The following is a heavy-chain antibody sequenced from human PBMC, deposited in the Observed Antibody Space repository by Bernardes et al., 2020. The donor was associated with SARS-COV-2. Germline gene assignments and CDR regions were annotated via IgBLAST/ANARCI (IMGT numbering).Heavy chain of an antibody. J-gene: IGHJ4*02. D-gene: IGHD6-19*01. CDR3: ARVSSSAWYWGY. CDR2: ITSSGNYI. CDR1: GFAFSTYS. V-gene: IGHV3-21*01. Sequence: GGSLRLSCAASGFAFSTYSMNWVRQAPGKGLEWVSSITSSGNYIYYADSVRGRFTISRDNAKNSLYLQMNSLRVEDTAVYYCARVSSSAWYWGYWGQGILVTVSS.